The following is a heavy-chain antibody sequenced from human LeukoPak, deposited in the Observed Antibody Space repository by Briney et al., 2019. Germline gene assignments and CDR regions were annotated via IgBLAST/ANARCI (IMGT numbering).Heavy chain of an antibody. CDR2: IVVGSGNT. D-gene: IGHD3-3*01. CDR1: GFTFTSSA. Sequence: ASVKVSCKASGFTFTSSAMQWARQARGQRLEWIGWIVVGSGNTNYAQKFQERVTITRDMSTSTAYMELSSLRSEDTAVYYCAATLRFLERLYMDVWGKGTTVTVSS. V-gene: IGHV1-58*02. J-gene: IGHJ6*03. CDR3: AATLRFLERLYMDV.